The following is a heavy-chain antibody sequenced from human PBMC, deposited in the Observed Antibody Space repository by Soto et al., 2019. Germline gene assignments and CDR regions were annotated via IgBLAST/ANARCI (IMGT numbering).Heavy chain of an antibody. J-gene: IGHJ4*02. CDR2: ISGSGGST. Sequence: GGSLRLSCAASGFTFSSYAMSWVRQAPGKGLEWVSAISGSGGSTYYADSVKGRFTISRDNSKNTLYLQMNSLRAEDTAVYYCTSLKLELDVNFDYWGQGTLVTVSS. CDR3: TSLKLELDVNFDY. V-gene: IGHV3-23*01. CDR1: GFTFSSYA. D-gene: IGHD1-7*01.